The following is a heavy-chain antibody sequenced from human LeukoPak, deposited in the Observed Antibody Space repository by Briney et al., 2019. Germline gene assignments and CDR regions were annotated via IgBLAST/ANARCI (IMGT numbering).Heavy chain of an antibody. CDR2: ISPYDGNT. Sequence: ASVRVSCKASGCAFISYGITSVRQAPGQGLEWMGWISPYDGNTDYAQKFQGRVTVTTDTSTSAAYMEPRSLRSDDTAVYYCARGRPPGDSGSYSDYWGQGTLVTLSS. D-gene: IGHD1-26*01. V-gene: IGHV1-18*04. J-gene: IGHJ4*02. CDR3: ARGRPPGDSGSYSDY. CDR1: GCAFISYG.